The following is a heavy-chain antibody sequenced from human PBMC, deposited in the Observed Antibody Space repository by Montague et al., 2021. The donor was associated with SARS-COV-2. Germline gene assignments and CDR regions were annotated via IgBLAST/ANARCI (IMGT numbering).Heavy chain of an antibody. V-gene: IGHV4-34*01. CDR2: INHSGGT. CDR1: GGSFGGHS. J-gene: IGHJ4*02. CDR3: ARGLTDVTVILVFVGASLYFDS. Sequence: SETLSLTCAVYGGSFGGHSWTGIRQPPGKGLEWIGEINHSGGTNYNPSLKSRVTISVDTSKNQFSLKLSSLTAADTAVYYCARGLTDVTVILVFVGASLYFDSWGQGALVTVSS. D-gene: IGHD3-22*01.